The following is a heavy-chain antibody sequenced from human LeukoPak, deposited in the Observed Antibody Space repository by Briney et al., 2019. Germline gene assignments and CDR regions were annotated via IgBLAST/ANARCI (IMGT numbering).Heavy chain of an antibody. V-gene: IGHV1-2*02. Sequence: ASVKVSCKASGYTFTGYYMHWVRQAPGQGLEWMGWINPNSGGTNYAQKFQGRVTMTRDTSISTAYMELSRLRSDDTAVYYCARGIWFGELSTFDYWGQGTLVTVSS. CDR2: INPNSGGT. J-gene: IGHJ4*02. CDR3: ARGIWFGELSTFDY. D-gene: IGHD3-10*01. CDR1: GYTFTGYY.